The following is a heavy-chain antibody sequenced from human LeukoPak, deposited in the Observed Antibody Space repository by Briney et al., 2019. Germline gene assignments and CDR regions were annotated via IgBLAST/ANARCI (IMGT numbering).Heavy chain of an antibody. CDR3: AKDSYYYDSSGYYYVV. CDR1: GFTFSSYG. J-gene: IGHJ4*02. D-gene: IGHD3-22*01. Sequence: GGSLRLSCAASGFTFSSYGMHWVRQAPGKGLEWVAFISYDGSNKYYADSVKGRFTISRDNSKNTLYLQMNSLRAEDTAVYYCAKDSYYYDSSGYYYVVWGQGTLVTVSS. V-gene: IGHV3-30*18. CDR2: ISYDGSNK.